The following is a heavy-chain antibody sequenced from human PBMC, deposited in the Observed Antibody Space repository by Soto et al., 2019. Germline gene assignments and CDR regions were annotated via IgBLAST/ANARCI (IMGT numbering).Heavy chain of an antibody. CDR2: IYYSGST. Sequence: QVQLQESGPGLVKPSETLSLTCTVSGGSISSYYWSWIRQPPGKGLEWIGYIYYSGSTNYNPSLKSRATISVDTAMNQFSLKLGSVTAADTAVYYCARSYDFLSGYYSEPYYFDYWGQGTLVVVSS. CDR1: GGSISSYY. J-gene: IGHJ4*02. V-gene: IGHV4-59*08. D-gene: IGHD3-3*01. CDR3: ARSYDFLSGYYSEPYYFDY.